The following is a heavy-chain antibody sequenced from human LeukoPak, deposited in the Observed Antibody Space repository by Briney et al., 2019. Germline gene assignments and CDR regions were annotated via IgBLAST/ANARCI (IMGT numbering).Heavy chain of an antibody. CDR2: INPNSGGT. CDR3: ATGDYDFWSGPFDI. J-gene: IGHJ3*02. CDR1: GYTFTGYY. D-gene: IGHD3-3*01. V-gene: IGHV1-2*02. Sequence: GASVKVSCKASGYTFTGYYMHWVRQAPGQGLEWMGWINPNSGGTNYAQKFQGRVTMTRDTSISTAYMELSRLRSDDTAVYYCATGDYDFWSGPFDIWGQGTMVTVSS.